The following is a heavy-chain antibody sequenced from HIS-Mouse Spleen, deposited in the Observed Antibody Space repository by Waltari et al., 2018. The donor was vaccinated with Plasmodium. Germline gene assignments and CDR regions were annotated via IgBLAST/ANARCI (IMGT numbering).Heavy chain of an antibody. CDR1: GFTFSSYW. V-gene: IGHV3-7*01. Sequence: EVQLVESGGGLVQPGGSMSLSCAASGFTFSSYWMSWVRQAPGKGLEGVANIKQDGSEKYYVDSVKGRFTISRDNAKNSLYLQMNSLRAEDTAVYYCASSWYWYFDLWGRGTLVTVSS. J-gene: IGHJ2*01. CDR2: IKQDGSEK. CDR3: ASSWYWYFDL. D-gene: IGHD6-13*01.